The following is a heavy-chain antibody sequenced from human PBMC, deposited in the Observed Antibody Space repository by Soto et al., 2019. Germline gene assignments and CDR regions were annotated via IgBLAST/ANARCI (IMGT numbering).Heavy chain of an antibody. CDR3: ARATYYYDSSGYYGYYFDY. V-gene: IGHV4-59*01. J-gene: IGHJ4*02. Sequence: SETLSLTCTVSGGSISSYYWSWIRQPPGKGLEWIGYIYYSGSTNYNSSLKSRVTISVDTSKNQLSLKLSSVTAADTAVYYCARATYYYDSSGYYGYYFDYWGQGTLVTVSS. CDR2: IYYSGST. D-gene: IGHD3-22*01. CDR1: GGSISSYY.